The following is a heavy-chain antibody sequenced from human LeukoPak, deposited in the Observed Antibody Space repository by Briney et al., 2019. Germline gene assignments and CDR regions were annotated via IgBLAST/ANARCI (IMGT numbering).Heavy chain of an antibody. CDR1: GGSITSSPYH. V-gene: IGHV4-39*07. CDR3: ARSMVTTDRNFDH. J-gene: IGHJ4*01. D-gene: IGHD2-21*02. CDR2: VSHTGAT. Sequence: SETLSLTCAVSGGSITSSPYHWAWIRQPPGRGPEWIGTVSHTGATQYSPSLTSRVTISLDTSKNQFSLSLNSVTAADTAIFYCARSMVTTDRNFDHWGQGTLVTVSS.